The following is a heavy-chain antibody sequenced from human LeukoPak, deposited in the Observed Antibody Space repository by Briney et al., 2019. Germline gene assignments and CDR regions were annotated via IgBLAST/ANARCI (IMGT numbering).Heavy chain of an antibody. J-gene: IGHJ6*02. Sequence: GRSLRLSCAASGFTFDDYAMHWVRQAPGKGLEWVSGISWNSGSIGYADSVKGRFTISRDNAKNSLYLQMNSLRAEDTALHYCAKDAFPTVTSDYYYYGMDVWGQGTTVTVSS. CDR2: ISWNSGSI. CDR3: AKDAFPTVTSDYYYYGMDV. CDR1: GFTFDDYA. D-gene: IGHD4-17*01. V-gene: IGHV3-9*01.